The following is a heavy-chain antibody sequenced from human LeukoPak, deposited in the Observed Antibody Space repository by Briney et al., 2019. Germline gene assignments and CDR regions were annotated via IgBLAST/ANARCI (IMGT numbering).Heavy chain of an antibody. V-gene: IGHV1-69*04. D-gene: IGHD6-13*01. CDR3: ARDWYSSSWYRWGAFDI. J-gene: IGHJ3*02. CDR1: RGTFSSYT. Sequence: SVKVSCKASRGTFSSYTISWVRQAPGQGLEWMGRIIPILGIANYAQKFEGRVTITADKSTSTAYVELSSLRSEDTAVYYCARDWYSSSWYRWGAFDIWGQGTMVTVTS. CDR2: IIPILGIA.